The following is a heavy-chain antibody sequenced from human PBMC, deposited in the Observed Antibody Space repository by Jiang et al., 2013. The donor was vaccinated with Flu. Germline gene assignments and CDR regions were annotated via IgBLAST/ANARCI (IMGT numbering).Heavy chain of an antibody. CDR2: IYPGDSDT. V-gene: IGHV5-51*01. D-gene: IGHD3-22*01. J-gene: IGHJ4*02. Sequence: GAEVKKPGESLKISCKGSGYSFTSYWIGWVRQMPGKGLEWMGIIYPGDSDTRYSPSFQGQVTISADKSISTAYLQWSSLKASDTAMYYCARLNHHYYDSSGYYHREGDLDYWGQGTLVTVSS. CDR3: ARLNHHYYDSSGYYHREGDLDY. CDR1: GYSFTSYW.